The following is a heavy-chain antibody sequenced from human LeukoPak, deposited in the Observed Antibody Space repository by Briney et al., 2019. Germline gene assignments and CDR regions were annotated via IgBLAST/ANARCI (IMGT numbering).Heavy chain of an antibody. V-gene: IGHV4-4*07. J-gene: IGHJ6*03. D-gene: IGHD6-13*01. CDR3: ARQHLMFQFTYYMDV. CDR1: NGSMTSYN. Sequence: PSETLSLTCTVSNGSMTSYNWRWIRDGGKGLEWIGLIYSSGTTSYNPSLKSRVSMSVDTSKSRFSLTLTSVTAADTAVYYCARQHLMFQFTYYMDVWGKGTTVTVSS. CDR2: IYSSGTT.